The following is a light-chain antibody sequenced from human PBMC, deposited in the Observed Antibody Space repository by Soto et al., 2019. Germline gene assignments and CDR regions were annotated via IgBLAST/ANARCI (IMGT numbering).Light chain of an antibody. J-gene: IGKJ1*01. CDR1: QSISSY. Sequence: DIQMTQSPSSLSASVGDRVTITCRASQSISSYLNWYQQKPGKAPKLLIYAASSLQSGVPSRFSGSGSGTDFTLTISGLQPEDVATYYCQQSYSTPWTFGQGTKVDIK. CDR2: AAS. V-gene: IGKV1-39*01. CDR3: QQSYSTPWT.